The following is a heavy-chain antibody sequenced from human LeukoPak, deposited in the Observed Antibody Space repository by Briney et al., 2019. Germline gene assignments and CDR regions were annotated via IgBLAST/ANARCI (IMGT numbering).Heavy chain of an antibody. V-gene: IGHV3-23*01. J-gene: IGHJ6*03. D-gene: IGHD3-10*01. Sequence: GGSLRLSCAASGFTFNNYAMSWVRQAPGKGLEWVSDISGSGGNTYYADSRKGRFTISRDNSKNTLHLQMNSLRAEDTAVYYCKKGAPMVRGVIIRETYYYYYMDVWGKGTTVTVSS. CDR1: GFTFNNYA. CDR2: ISGSGGNT. CDR3: KKGAPMVRGVIIRETYYYYYMDV.